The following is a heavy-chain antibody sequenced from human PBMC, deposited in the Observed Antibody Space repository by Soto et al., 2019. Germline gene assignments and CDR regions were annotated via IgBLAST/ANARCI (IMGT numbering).Heavy chain of an antibody. V-gene: IGHV1-18*01. CDR3: ARRFAALQGDAFDI. CDR2: ISAYNGNT. D-gene: IGHD2-2*02. CDR1: GYTFTSYG. J-gene: IGHJ3*02. Sequence: ASVKVSCKASGYTFTSYGISWVRQAPGQGLEWMGWISAYNGNTNYAQKLQGRVTMTTDTSTSTAYMELRSLRSDDTAVYFCARRFAALQGDAFDIWGQGTMVTVSS.